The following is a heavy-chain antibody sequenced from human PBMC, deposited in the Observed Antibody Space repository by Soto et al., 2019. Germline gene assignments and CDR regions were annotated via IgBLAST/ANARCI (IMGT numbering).Heavy chain of an antibody. CDR2: IYYSGST. D-gene: IGHD1-26*01. Sequence: QVQLQESGPGLVKPSETLSLTCTVSGGSVSSGSYYWSWIRQPPGKGLEWIGYIYYSGSTNYNPSLTSRVTISADTSKNQFSLKLSSVTAADTAVYYCARAGLGDGSDYWGQGTLVTVSS. J-gene: IGHJ4*02. CDR3: ARAGLGDGSDY. V-gene: IGHV4-61*01. CDR1: GGSVSSGSYY.